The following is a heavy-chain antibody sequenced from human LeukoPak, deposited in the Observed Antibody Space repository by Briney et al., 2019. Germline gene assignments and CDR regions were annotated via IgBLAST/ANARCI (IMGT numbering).Heavy chain of an antibody. CDR3: ARDYAGTNWFDP. V-gene: IGHV3-74*01. CDR1: GFTFSSYW. CDR2: INSDGSST. Sequence: PGGSLRLSCAASGFTFSSYWMHWVRQAPGKGLVWVSRINSDGSSTSYAVSVKGRFTISRDNAKNTLYLQMNSLRAEDTAVYYCARDYAGTNWFDPWGQGTLVTVSS. J-gene: IGHJ5*02. D-gene: IGHD1-26*01.